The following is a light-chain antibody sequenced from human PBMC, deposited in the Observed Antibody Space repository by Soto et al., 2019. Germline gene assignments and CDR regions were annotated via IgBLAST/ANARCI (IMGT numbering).Light chain of an antibody. J-gene: IGKJ2*01. CDR2: GES. Sequence: EIVMTQSPATLSVSPGERATLSCRASQSVSSNLAWYQQKPGQAHRLLIYGESTRATGIPARFSGSGSGKEFTLTISSLQSEDFAVYYCQQYNNWPYTFGQGTKLEIK. CDR1: QSVSSN. CDR3: QQYNNWPYT. V-gene: IGKV3-15*01.